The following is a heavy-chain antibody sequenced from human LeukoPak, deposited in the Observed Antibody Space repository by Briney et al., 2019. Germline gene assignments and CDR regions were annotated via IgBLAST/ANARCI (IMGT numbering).Heavy chain of an antibody. CDR1: GFTFSSYA. Sequence: GGSLRLSCAASGFTFSSYAMSWVRQAPGKGLEWVSAISGSGGSTYYADSVKGRFTISRDNSKNTLYLQMNSLRAEDTAVYYCAKDHGYCSGGSCSNDAFDIWGQGTMVTVSS. V-gene: IGHV3-23*01. CDR3: AKDHGYCSGGSCSNDAFDI. CDR2: ISGSGGST. D-gene: IGHD2-15*01. J-gene: IGHJ3*02.